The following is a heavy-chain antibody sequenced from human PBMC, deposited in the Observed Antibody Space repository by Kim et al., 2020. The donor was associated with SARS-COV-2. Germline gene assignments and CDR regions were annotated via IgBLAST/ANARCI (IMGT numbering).Heavy chain of an antibody. CDR2: IIPILGIA. CDR1: GGTFSSYA. Sequence: SVKVSCKASGGTFSSYAISWVRQAPGQGLEWMGRIIPILGIANYAQKFQGRVTITADKSTSTAYMELSSLRSEDTAVYYCARGARNYYGSGSYLYYYGMDVWGQGTTVTVSS. J-gene: IGHJ6*02. D-gene: IGHD3-10*01. V-gene: IGHV1-69*04. CDR3: ARGARNYYGSGSYLYYYGMDV.